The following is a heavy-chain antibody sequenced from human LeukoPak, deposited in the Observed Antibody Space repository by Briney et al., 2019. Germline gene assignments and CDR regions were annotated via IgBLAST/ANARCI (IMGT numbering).Heavy chain of an antibody. Sequence: ASVKVSCKASGYTFTGYYMHWVRQAPGQGLEWLGWINPNSGGTNYAQKFQGRVTITRDTSASTAYMELSSLRSEDTAVYYCARALRGGSFDYWGQGTLVTVSS. CDR1: GYTFTGYY. CDR2: INPNSGGT. D-gene: IGHD3-16*01. J-gene: IGHJ4*02. CDR3: ARALRGGSFDY. V-gene: IGHV1-2*02.